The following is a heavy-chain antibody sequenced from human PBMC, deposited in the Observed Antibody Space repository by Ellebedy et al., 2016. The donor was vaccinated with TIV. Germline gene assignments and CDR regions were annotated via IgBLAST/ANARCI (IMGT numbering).Heavy chain of an antibody. D-gene: IGHD1-26*01. J-gene: IGHJ4*02. Sequence: GESLKISXAASGFTFSDYYMSWIRQAPGKGLEWVSYISSSSSYTNYADSVKGRFTISRDNAKNSLYLQMNSLRAEDTAVYYCARDFGLYSGSYYFDYWGQGTLVTVSS. CDR2: ISSSSSYT. CDR1: GFTFSDYY. V-gene: IGHV3-11*05. CDR3: ARDFGLYSGSYYFDY.